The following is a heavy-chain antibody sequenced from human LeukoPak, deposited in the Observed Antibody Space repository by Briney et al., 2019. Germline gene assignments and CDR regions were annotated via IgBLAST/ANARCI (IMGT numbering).Heavy chain of an antibody. Sequence: GGSLKLSCAASGFSFSSYAMAWVRQAPGKGLEWVSTISGSGGSTHYADSVKGRFTISRDNSKNTLYLQMNSLRAEDTAVYYCAKDPYYYDSSGYGYGMDVWGQGTTVTVSS. D-gene: IGHD3-22*01. J-gene: IGHJ6*02. CDR3: AKDPYYYDSSGYGYGMDV. CDR1: GFSFSSYA. CDR2: ISGSGGST. V-gene: IGHV3-23*01.